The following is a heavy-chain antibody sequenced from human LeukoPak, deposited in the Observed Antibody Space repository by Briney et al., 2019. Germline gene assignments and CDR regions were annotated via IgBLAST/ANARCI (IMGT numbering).Heavy chain of an antibody. CDR1: GFTFNXXA. J-gene: IGHJ4*02. CDR3: AKGERGIDY. V-gene: IGHV3-23*01. Sequence: GGSLRLSCAASGFTFNXXAMNWVRXAPGKGLEWVSSVXFXXXXXXXXDSVKGRFXIXXDNSKNTLFLQMDSLRAEDAAIYYCAKGERGIDYWGQGTLVTVSS. CDR2: VXFXXXXX. D-gene: IGHD7-27*01.